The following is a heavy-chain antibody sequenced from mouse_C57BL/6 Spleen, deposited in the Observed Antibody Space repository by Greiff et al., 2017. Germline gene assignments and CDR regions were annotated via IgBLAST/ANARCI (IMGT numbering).Heavy chain of an antibody. D-gene: IGHD2-3*01. J-gene: IGHJ1*03. CDR2: INPNNGGT. CDR1: GYTFTDYY. CDR3: ARGSYDGFHWYFDV. Sequence: EVQLQQSGPELVKPGASVKISCKASGYTFTDYYMNWVKQSHGKSLEWIGDINPNNGGTSYNQKFKGKATLTVDKSSSTAYTELRSLTSEDSAVYYCARGSYDGFHWYFDVWGTGTTVTGSS. V-gene: IGHV1-26*01.